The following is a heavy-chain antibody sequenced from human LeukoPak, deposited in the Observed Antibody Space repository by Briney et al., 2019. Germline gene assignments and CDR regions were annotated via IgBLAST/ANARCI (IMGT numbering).Heavy chain of an antibody. D-gene: IGHD6-19*01. Sequence: SVKVSCKASGGTFSSYAISWVRQAPGQGLEWMGRIIPILGIANYAQKFQGRVTITADKSTSTAYMELSSLRSEDTAVYYCASLGIAVAGPYYYYYYMDVWGKGTTVTVSS. J-gene: IGHJ6*03. CDR2: IIPILGIA. CDR3: ASLGIAVAGPYYYYYYMDV. CDR1: GGTFSSYA. V-gene: IGHV1-69*04.